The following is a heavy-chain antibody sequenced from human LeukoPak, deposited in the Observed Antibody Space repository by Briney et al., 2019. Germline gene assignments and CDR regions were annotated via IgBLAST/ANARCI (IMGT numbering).Heavy chain of an antibody. Sequence: SETLSLTCTVSGGSISSSSFYWGWIRQPPGKGLEWIGSIYYSGSTYYNPSLKSRVTISVDTSKNQFSLKLSTVTAADTAVYYCARQRWGDALDPLFDIWGQGTMVTVSS. V-gene: IGHV4-39*01. CDR2: IYYSGST. CDR1: GGSISSSSFY. J-gene: IGHJ3*02. D-gene: IGHD3-16*01. CDR3: ARQRWGDALDPLFDI.